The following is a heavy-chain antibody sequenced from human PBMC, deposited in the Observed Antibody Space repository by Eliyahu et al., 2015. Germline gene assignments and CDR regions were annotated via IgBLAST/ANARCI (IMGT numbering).Heavy chain of an antibody. CDR2: MSSDGDKE. CDR3: ARDGSTFYSDGSTYNFDR. V-gene: IGHV3-30*03. J-gene: IGHJ4*02. CDR1: GFPFSRYY. Sequence: QVQLVESGGGVVQPGGSLRLSCVASGFPFSRYYMHWVRQAPGKGLEWLXVMSSDGDKENYGDSVKGRFTVSRDNSKDTLYLQMDSLRAEDTAVYYCARDGSTFYSDGSTYNFDRWGQGTLVTVSS. D-gene: IGHD3-22*01.